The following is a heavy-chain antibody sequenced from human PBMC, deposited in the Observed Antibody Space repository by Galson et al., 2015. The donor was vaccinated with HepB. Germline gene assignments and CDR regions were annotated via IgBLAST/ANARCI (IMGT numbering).Heavy chain of an antibody. CDR3: ARDHSNSGSYGGFDY. J-gene: IGHJ4*02. V-gene: IGHV3-48*02. D-gene: IGHD3-10*01. CDR1: GFTLSDYS. CDR2: IGGSGGSI. Sequence: SLRLSCAVSGFTLSDYSLNWVRQAPGKGLEWVSHIGGSGGSIYYADSVKDRFIISRDNAKNSLYLQLNSLRDEDTAVYYCARDHSNSGSYGGFDYWGQGTLVTVSS.